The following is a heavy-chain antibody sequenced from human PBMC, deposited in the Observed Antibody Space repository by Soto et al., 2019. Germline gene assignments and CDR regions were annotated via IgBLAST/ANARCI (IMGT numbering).Heavy chain of an antibody. V-gene: IGHV3-9*01. J-gene: IGHJ6*04. Sequence: GGSLRLSCAASGFTFDDYAMHWVRQAPGKGLEWVSGISWNSGSIGYADSVKGRFTISRDNAKNSLYLQMNSLRAEDTALYYCAKDSDYDILTGSPSNPGDVWGKGTTVTVSS. D-gene: IGHD3-9*01. CDR2: ISWNSGSI. CDR1: GFTFDDYA. CDR3: AKDSDYDILTGSPSNPGDV.